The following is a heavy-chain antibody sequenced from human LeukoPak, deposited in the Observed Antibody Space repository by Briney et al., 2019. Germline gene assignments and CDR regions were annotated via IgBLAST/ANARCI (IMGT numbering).Heavy chain of an antibody. D-gene: IGHD2/OR15-2a*01. V-gene: IGHV3-23*01. CDR2: ITNSGGST. CDR1: GFTFSSYA. CDR3: AKRSMDYYWSFDL. J-gene: IGHJ2*01. Sequence: GGSLRLSCAASGFTFSSYAMSWVRQAPGKGLEWVSAITNSGGSTYYADSVKGRFTISRDNSKNTLYLQMNSLRAEDTAVYYCAKRSMDYYWSFDLWGRGTLVTVSS.